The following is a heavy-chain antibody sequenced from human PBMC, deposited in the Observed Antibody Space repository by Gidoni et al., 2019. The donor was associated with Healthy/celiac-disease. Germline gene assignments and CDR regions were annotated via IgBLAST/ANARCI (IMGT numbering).Heavy chain of an antibody. D-gene: IGHD3-10*01. V-gene: IGHV4-31*03. Sequence: QVQLQESGPGLVKPSQTLSLTCTVSGGSISSGGYYWSWIRQHPGKGLEWIGYIYYSGSTYYNPSLKSRVTISVDTSKNQFSLKLSSVTAADTAVYYCARVLYGSGSYYNRAVGMDVWGQGTTVTVSS. CDR2: IYYSGST. CDR1: GGSISSGGYY. J-gene: IGHJ6*02. CDR3: ARVLYGSGSYYNRAVGMDV.